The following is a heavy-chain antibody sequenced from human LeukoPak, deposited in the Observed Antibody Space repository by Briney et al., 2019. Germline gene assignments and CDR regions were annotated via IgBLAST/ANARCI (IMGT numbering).Heavy chain of an antibody. CDR1: GYTFTGYY. CDR2: INPNSGGT. D-gene: IGHD4-17*01. CDR3: AREYGDYGNWFDP. Sequence: ASVTVSCKASGYTFTGYYMHWVRQAPGQGLEWMGWINPNSGGTNYAQKFQGRVTMTRDTSISTAYMELSRLRSDDTAVYYCAREYGDYGNWFDPWGQGTLVTVSS. J-gene: IGHJ5*02. V-gene: IGHV1-2*02.